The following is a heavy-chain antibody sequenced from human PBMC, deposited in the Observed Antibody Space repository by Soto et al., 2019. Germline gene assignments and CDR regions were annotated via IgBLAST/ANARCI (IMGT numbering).Heavy chain of an antibody. V-gene: IGHV3-23*01. CDR2: ISGSGGST. CDR3: AKVPFADKLRYFDWLSLYYFDY. Sequence: GSLRLSCAASGFTFSSYAMSWVRQAPGKGLEWVSAISGSGGSTYYADSVKGRFTISRDNSKNTLYLQMNSLRAEDTAVYYCAKVPFADKLRYFDWLSLYYFDYWGQGTLVTVSS. D-gene: IGHD3-9*01. J-gene: IGHJ4*02. CDR1: GFTFSSYA.